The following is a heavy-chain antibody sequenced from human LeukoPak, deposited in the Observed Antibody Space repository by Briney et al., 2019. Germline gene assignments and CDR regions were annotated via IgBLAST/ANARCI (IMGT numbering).Heavy chain of an antibody. J-gene: IGHJ3*02. D-gene: IGHD3-9*01. CDR2: IYYSGST. CDR3: ARREYYDILTGIPAGAFDI. V-gene: IGHV4-39*01. CDR1: GGSISSSSYY. Sequence: SETLSLTCTVSGGSISSSSYYCGWIRQPPGKGLEWIGSIYYSGSTYYNPSLKSRVTISVDTSKNQFSLKLSSVTAADTAVYYCARREYYDILTGIPAGAFDIWGQGTMVTVSS.